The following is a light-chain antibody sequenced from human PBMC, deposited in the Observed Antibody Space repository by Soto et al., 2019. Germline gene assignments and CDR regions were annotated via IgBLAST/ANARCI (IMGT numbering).Light chain of an antibody. CDR1: QSVSSY. V-gene: IGKV3-11*01. J-gene: IGKJ4*01. CDR3: HQRSNCPRS. Sequence: EIVLTQSPATLSLSPGERATLSCRASQSVSSYLAWYQQKPGQAPRLLIYDASNMATGIPARFSGSGSGTDFTLTIISLEPEDFAVYYCHQRSNCPRSFGGGTKVEIK. CDR2: DAS.